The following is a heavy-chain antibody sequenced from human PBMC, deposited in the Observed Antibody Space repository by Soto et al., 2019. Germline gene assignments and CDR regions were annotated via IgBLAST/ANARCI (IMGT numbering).Heavy chain of an antibody. CDR3: VKYKGCSGGSCYFGSYYYGRDG. J-gene: IGHJ6*01. V-gene: IGHV3-30*02. CDR1: GFTFSSYG. CDR2: IWYDGSNK. Sequence: QPGGSLRLSCAASGFTFSSYGMHWVRQAPGKGLEWVAVIWYDGSNKYYADSVKGRFTISRDNSKNTLYLQMSSLRAEDTAVYYCVKYKGCSGGSCYFGSYYYGRDGWGQANTFTVSS. D-gene: IGHD2-15*01.